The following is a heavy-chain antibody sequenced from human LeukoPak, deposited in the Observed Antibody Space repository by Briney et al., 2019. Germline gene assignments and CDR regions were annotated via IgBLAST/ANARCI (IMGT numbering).Heavy chain of an antibody. CDR1: GYTFSNYA. CDR2: ISAYNGNT. CDR3: ARVEYSSSPAHKAFDY. D-gene: IGHD6-6*01. J-gene: IGHJ4*02. V-gene: IGHV1-18*01. Sequence: ASVKVSCKASGYTFSNYAISWVRQAPGQGLEWMGWISAYNGNTNYGQYLQGRVTMTTDTSTSTAYMELSSLRSEDTAVYYCARVEYSSSPAHKAFDYWGQGTLVTVSS.